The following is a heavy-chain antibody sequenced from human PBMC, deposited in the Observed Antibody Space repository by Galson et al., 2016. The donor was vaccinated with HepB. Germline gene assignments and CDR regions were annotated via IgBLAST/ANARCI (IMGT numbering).Heavy chain of an antibody. CDR2: ISSSGTTI. Sequence: SLRLSCAASGFTFRTYSMNWVRQAPGKGLEWLSYISSSGTTIYHADSVKGRLTISRDNAKNSLHLQMNSLSDEDTAVYYCARDSATVSPEIRDYFAYWGQGTLVTVSS. CDR1: GFTFRTYS. J-gene: IGHJ4*02. V-gene: IGHV3-48*02. CDR3: ARDSATVSPEIRDYFAY. D-gene: IGHD4-11*01.